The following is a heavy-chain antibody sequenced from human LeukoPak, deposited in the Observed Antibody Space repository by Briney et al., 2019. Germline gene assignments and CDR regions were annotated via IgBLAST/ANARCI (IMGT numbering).Heavy chain of an antibody. V-gene: IGHV3-48*01. CDR3: AKSQYQLPTSYYYYYMDV. D-gene: IGHD2-2*01. Sequence: GGSLRLSCTASGFTFTSCAMNWVRQTPGKGLEWVSYISASSANIHYADSVKGRFTVSRDNSKNTLYLQMNSLRAEDTAVYYCAKSQYQLPTSYYYYYMDVWGKGTTVTVSS. CDR1: GFTFTSCA. CDR2: ISASSANI. J-gene: IGHJ6*03.